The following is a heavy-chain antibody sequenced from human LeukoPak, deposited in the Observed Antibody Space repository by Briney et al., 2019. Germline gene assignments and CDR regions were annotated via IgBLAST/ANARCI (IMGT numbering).Heavy chain of an antibody. J-gene: IGHJ6*02. Sequence: WASVTVSCKASGGTFSSYAISWVRQAPGQGLEWMGGIIPIFGTANYAQKFQGRVTITADESTSTAYMELSSLRSEDTAVYYCARDLTVATTHFYYYYYYGMDVWGQGTTVTVSS. CDR2: IIPIFGTA. D-gene: IGHD5-24*01. V-gene: IGHV1-69*01. CDR3: ARDLTVATTHFYYYYYYGMDV. CDR1: GGTFSSYA.